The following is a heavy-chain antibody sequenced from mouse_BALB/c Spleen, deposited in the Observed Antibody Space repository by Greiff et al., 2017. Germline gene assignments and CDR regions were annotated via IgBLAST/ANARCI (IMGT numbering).Heavy chain of an antibody. V-gene: IGHV3-6*02. Sequence: ESGPGLVKPSQSLSLTCSVTGYSITSGYYWNWIRQFPGNKLEWMGYISYDGSNNYNPSLKNRISITRDTSKNQFFLKLNSVTTEDTATYYCARDQGYDGTLFDYWGQGTTLTVSS. D-gene: IGHD2-14*01. CDR3: ARDQGYDGTLFDY. J-gene: IGHJ2*01. CDR1: GYSITSGYY. CDR2: ISYDGSN.